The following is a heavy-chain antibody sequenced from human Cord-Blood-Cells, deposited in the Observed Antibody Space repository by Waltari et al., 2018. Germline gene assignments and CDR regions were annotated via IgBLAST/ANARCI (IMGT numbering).Heavy chain of an antibody. V-gene: IGHV4-34*01. CDR1: GGSFSGYY. D-gene: IGHD7-27*01. J-gene: IGHJ4*02. CDR2: INHSGST. CDR3: ARANWGFSFDY. Sequence: QVQLQQWGAGLLKPSETLSLTCAVYGGSFSGYYWSWIRQPPGKGLEWIGEINHSGSTNYNPSLKSRVTISVDTSKNQFSRKLSSVTAADTAVYYCARANWGFSFDYWGQGTLVTVSS.